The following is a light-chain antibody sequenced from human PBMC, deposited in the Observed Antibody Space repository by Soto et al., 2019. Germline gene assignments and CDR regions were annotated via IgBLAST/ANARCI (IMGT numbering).Light chain of an antibody. Sequence: EIVMTQSPAILSVSPGERATLSRRASQSVSSNLAWYQQKPGQAPRLLIYGASTRATGIPARFSGSGSGTEFTLTISSLQSEDFAVYYCQQYNNWRGTFGQGTKVDIK. J-gene: IGKJ1*01. CDR1: QSVSSN. V-gene: IGKV3-15*01. CDR2: GAS. CDR3: QQYNNWRGT.